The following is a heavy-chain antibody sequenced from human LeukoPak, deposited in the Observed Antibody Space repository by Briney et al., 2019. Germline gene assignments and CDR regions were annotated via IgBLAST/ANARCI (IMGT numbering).Heavy chain of an antibody. CDR1: GYTFTSYY. Sequence: ASVKVSCKASGYTFTSYYMHWVRQAPGQGLEWMGIINPSGGSTSYAQKFQGRVTMTRDTSTSTVYMELSSLRSEDTAVYYCARDLRASYDCSGYYFDYWGQGTLATVSS. V-gene: IGHV1-46*01. J-gene: IGHJ4*02. CDR3: ARDLRASYDCSGYYFDY. D-gene: IGHD3-22*01. CDR2: INPSGGST.